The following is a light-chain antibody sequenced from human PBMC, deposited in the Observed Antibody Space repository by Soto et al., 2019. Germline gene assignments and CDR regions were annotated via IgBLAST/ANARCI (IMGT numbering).Light chain of an antibody. J-gene: IGKJ5*01. Sequence: DIQMTQSPSTLSAFVGDRVTITCRASQSIGTWLAWYQQKPGKAPNLLIYDASTLESGGPSGFSGSGSGTEFTLTISSLQPDDSATYYCQQYNSYPYTFGQGTRLEIK. CDR2: DAS. V-gene: IGKV1-5*01. CDR3: QQYNSYPYT. CDR1: QSIGTW.